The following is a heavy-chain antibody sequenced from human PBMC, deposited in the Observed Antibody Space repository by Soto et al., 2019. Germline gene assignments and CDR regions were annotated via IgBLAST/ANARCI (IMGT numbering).Heavy chain of an antibody. CDR1: GGSISSGDYY. V-gene: IGHV4-30-4*01. J-gene: IGHJ4*02. D-gene: IGHD3-22*01. CDR3: ARVGITTRDY. CDR2: IYYIGST. Sequence: SEILSLTCTVCGGSISSGDYYWSWIRQPPWKGLEWIGYIYYIGSTXYKPSFKXXVTISLDTSKDXFSLMXRSLTAADRAVYYCARVGITTRDYWGQGTLVTVSS.